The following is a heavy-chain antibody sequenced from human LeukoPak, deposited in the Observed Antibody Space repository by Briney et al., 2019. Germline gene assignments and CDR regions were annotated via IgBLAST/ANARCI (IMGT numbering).Heavy chain of an antibody. CDR2: ISSSGSII. CDR3: ARETRFRKAAAVFDY. Sequence: GGSLRLSCAASGFTFSSYEMNWVRQAPGKGLEFISYISSSGSIIYYADSVKGRFTISRDNAKNSLYLQMNSLRAEDTAVYYCARETRFRKAAAVFDYWGQGTLVTVSS. CDR1: GFTFSSYE. V-gene: IGHV3-48*03. J-gene: IGHJ4*02. D-gene: IGHD6-13*01.